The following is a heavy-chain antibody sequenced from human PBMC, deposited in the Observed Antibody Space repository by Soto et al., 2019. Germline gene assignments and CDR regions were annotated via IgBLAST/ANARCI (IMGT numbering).Heavy chain of an antibody. CDR3: ASGVGGLGGSSGWPDYAFDV. CDR2: IVPLPGTT. CDR1: GGTFTKYA. J-gene: IGHJ3*01. Sequence: QVQLVQSGAAVRKPGSSVKVSCKASGGTFTKYAITWVRQAPRQGLEWMGGIVPLPGTTNYAQRFRGRVTISADESTSTAYLKLSSLRSEDTAVYYCASGVGGLGGSSGWPDYAFDVWGQVTMVIVSS. D-gene: IGHD6-19*01. V-gene: IGHV1-69*01.